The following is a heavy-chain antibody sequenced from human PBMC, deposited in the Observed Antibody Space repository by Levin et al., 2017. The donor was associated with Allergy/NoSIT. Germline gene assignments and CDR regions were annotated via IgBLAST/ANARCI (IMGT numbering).Heavy chain of an antibody. CDR1: GFTFSSYD. J-gene: IGHJ4*02. D-gene: IGHD2-8*02. Sequence: GGSLRLSCAASGFTFSSYDMHWVRQTTGKGLEWVSAIGTVGDTYYLDSVKGRFTISRENARNSLYLQMNSLTAGDTAVYYCAREPGGRGWRELDYWGQGTLVTVSS. CDR3: AREPGGRGWRELDY. CDR2: IGTVGDT. V-gene: IGHV3-13*01.